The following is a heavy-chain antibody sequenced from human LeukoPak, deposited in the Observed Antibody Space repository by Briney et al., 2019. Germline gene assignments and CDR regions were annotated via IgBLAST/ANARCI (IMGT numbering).Heavy chain of an antibody. Sequence: PGGSLRLSCAASGFTFTNYAMTWVRQAPGKGLEWVSSIIGGGDVTHYADSVKGRFTISRDNAKNSLYLQMNSLRAEDTAVYYCARDLGMEFDYWGQGTLVTVSS. D-gene: IGHD7-27*01. CDR1: GFTFTNYA. CDR3: ARDLGMEFDY. CDR2: IIGGGDVT. J-gene: IGHJ4*02. V-gene: IGHV3-23*01.